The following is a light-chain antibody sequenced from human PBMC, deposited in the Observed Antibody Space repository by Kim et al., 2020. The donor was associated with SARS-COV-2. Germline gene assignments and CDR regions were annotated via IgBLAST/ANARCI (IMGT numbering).Light chain of an antibody. Sequence: PVLVIYRDSNRPSGIPERFSGSNSGNTATLTISRAQAGDEAASYCQVWDSSTVVFGGGTQLTVL. CDR3: QVWDSSTVV. J-gene: IGLJ2*01. CDR2: RDS. V-gene: IGLV3-9*01.